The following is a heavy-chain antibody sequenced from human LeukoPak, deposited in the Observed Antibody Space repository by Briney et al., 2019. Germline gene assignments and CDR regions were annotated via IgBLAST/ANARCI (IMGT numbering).Heavy chain of an antibody. J-gene: IGHJ4*02. CDR1: GLSLTHDG. V-gene: IGHV1-18*01. CDR2: ISFYNGDT. CDR3: ARVTYYYGSGLQDEFDY. D-gene: IGHD3-10*01. Sequence: ASVTVSFKASGLSLTHDGISWVRQAPGQGRVWMGWISFYNGDTLYAQNFQGRLTVTTDTSTSTAYMELTSLTSDDTAIYFCARVTYYYGSGLQDEFDYWGQGTLVTVSS.